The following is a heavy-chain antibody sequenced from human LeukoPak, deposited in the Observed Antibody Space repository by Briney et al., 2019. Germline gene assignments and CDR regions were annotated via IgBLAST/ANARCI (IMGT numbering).Heavy chain of an antibody. V-gene: IGHV1-69*19. CDR3: ARMVPVVPAATSWFDP. Sequence: SVKVSCKASGGTFSSYAISWVRQAPGQGLEWMGGIIPIFGTANYAQKFQGRVTITADESTSTAYMELSSLRSEDTAVYYCARMVPVVPAATSWFDPWGQGTLVTVSS. CDR1: GGTFSSYA. D-gene: IGHD2-2*01. J-gene: IGHJ5*02. CDR2: IIPIFGTA.